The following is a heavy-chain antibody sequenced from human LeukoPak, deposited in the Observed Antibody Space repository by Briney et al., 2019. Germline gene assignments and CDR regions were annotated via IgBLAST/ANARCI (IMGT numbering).Heavy chain of an antibody. J-gene: IGHJ4*02. Sequence: GGSLRLSCAASGFTFSSYSMNWVRQAPGKGLEWVSSISSSSSYIYYADSVKGRFTISRDNAKNSLYLQMNSLRAEDTAVYYCARDLHTYYYDSSGLSFDYWGQGTLVTVSS. V-gene: IGHV3-21*01. CDR1: GFTFSSYS. D-gene: IGHD3-22*01. CDR2: ISSSSSYI. CDR3: ARDLHTYYYDSSGLSFDY.